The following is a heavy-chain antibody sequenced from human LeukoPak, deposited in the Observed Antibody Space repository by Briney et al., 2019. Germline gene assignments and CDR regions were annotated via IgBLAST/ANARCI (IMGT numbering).Heavy chain of an antibody. CDR1: GGSISSHY. Sequence: SETLSLTCTVSGGSISSHYWSWIRQPPGKGPEWIGYIPTTGVTTYNPSLKSRVTISVETSKNQFSLKLSSVTAADTAVYYCARHPDPWGQGTLVTVSS. J-gene: IGHJ5*02. CDR2: IPTTGVT. V-gene: IGHV4-4*09. CDR3: ARHPDP.